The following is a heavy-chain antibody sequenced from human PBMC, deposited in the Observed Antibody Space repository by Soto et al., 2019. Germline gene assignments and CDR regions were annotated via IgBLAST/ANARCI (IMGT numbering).Heavy chain of an antibody. CDR1: GGSFSGYY. V-gene: IGHV4-34*01. Sequence: SETLSLTCAVYGGSFSGYYWSWIRQPPGKGLEWIGEINHSGSTNYNPSLKSRVTISVDTSKNQFSLKLSSVTAADTAVYYCARGVSHWGQGTLVTVSS. J-gene: IGHJ4*02. CDR3: ARGVSH. CDR2: INHSGST.